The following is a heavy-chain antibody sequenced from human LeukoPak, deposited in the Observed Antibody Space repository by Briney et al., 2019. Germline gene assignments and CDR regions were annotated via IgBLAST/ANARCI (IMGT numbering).Heavy chain of an antibody. CDR3: ARVVAATRAIHTDYYYYYYMDV. CDR1: GFTFSSYA. V-gene: IGHV3-64*01. J-gene: IGHJ6*03. D-gene: IGHD2-15*01. CDR2: ISSNGGST. Sequence: GGSLRLSCAASGFTFSSYAMHWVRQAPGKGLEYVSAISSNGGSTYYANSVKGRFTISRDNSKNTLYLQMGSLRAEDMAVYYCARVVAATRAIHTDYYYYYYMDVWGKGTTVTISS.